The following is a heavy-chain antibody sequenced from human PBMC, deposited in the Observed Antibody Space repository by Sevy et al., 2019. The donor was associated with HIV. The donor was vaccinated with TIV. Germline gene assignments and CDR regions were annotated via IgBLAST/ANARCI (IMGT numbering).Heavy chain of an antibody. J-gene: IGHJ3*02. D-gene: IGHD5-12*01. CDR3: AREVYSGYEGAFDI. Sequence: SETLSLTCTVSGGSISSYYWSWIRQPAGKGLEWIGRIYSSGSTNYYNPSLKSRVTMSVDTSKNQFSLKLSSVTAADTAVYYCAREVYSGYEGAFDIWGQGTMVTVSS. CDR2: IYSSGST. V-gene: IGHV4-4*07. CDR1: GGSISSYY.